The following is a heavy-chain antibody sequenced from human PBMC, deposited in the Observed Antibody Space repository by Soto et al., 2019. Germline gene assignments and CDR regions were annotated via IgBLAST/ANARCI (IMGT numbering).Heavy chain of an antibody. CDR1: GGSISSSSYY. V-gene: IGHV4-39*01. D-gene: IGHD3-10*01. Sequence: TCTVSGGSISSSSYYWGWIRQPPGKGLEWIGSIYYSGSTYYNPSLKSRVTISVDTSKNQFSLKLSSVTAADTAVYYCARGSGSLYYYYGMDVWGQGTTVTVSS. J-gene: IGHJ6*02. CDR2: IYYSGST. CDR3: ARGSGSLYYYYGMDV.